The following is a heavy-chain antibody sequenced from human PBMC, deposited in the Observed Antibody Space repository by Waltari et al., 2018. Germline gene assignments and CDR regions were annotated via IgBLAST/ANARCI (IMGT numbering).Heavy chain of an antibody. Sequence: QVQLVESGGGVVQPGRSLRLSCAASGFTFSSYAMHWVRQAPGKGLEGVAVISYDGSNKYSADSVKGRLTISRDNSKNTLYLQMNSLRAEDTAVYYCARDLSRFYYYGMDVWVQGTTVTVSS. D-gene: IGHD3-16*02. V-gene: IGHV3-30-3*01. CDR2: ISYDGSNK. CDR1: GFTFSSYA. CDR3: ARDLSRFYYYGMDV. J-gene: IGHJ6*02.